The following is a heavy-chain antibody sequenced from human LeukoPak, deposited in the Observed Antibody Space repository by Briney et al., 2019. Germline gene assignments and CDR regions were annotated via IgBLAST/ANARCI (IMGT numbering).Heavy chain of an antibody. D-gene: IGHD3-22*01. J-gene: IGHJ6*03. CDR2: ISSSSNYI. V-gene: IGHV3-21*01. CDR3: ARSGYEYYYYYYYMDV. Sequence: GGSLRLSCAASGLTFSSYNMNWVRQAPGKGLEWVSFISSSSNYIYYTDSVKGRFTISRDNAKNSLYLQMNSLRAEDTAVYYCARSGYEYYYYYYYMDVWGKGTTVTVSS. CDR1: GLTFSSYN.